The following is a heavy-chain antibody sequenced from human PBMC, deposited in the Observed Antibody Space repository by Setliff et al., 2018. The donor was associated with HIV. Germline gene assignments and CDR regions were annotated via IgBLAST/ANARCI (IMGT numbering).Heavy chain of an antibody. D-gene: IGHD3-10*01. Sequence: PSETLSLTCTVSGGSISSHYWSWIRQPAGKGLEWIGHIYTSGSTNYNPSLKSRVTISVDTSKNQISLRLSSVTAADTAVYYCARLSGGMVPNYWGQGTLVTVSS. CDR1: GGSISSHY. J-gene: IGHJ4*02. CDR2: IYTSGST. V-gene: IGHV4-4*08. CDR3: ARLSGGMVPNY.